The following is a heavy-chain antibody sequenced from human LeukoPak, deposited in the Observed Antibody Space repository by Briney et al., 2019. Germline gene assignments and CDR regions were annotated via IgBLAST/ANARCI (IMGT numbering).Heavy chain of an antibody. V-gene: IGHV4-59*08. Sequence: SETLSLTCTVSGGSISSYYWSWIRQPPGKGLEWLGYIYYSGSTIYNPPLKSRVTISVDKSKNQFSLKLSPVTAADTAVYYCARLGCSGGSCFVDYWGQGTLVTVSS. J-gene: IGHJ4*02. D-gene: IGHD2-15*01. CDR2: IYYSGST. CDR3: ARLGCSGGSCFVDY. CDR1: GGSISSYY.